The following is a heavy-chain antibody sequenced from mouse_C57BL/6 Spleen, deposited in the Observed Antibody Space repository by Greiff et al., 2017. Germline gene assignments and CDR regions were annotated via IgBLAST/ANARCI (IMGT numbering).Heavy chain of an antibody. Sequence: QVQLQQSGAELVMPGASVKLSCKASGYTFTSYWMHWVKQRPGQGLEWIGEIDPSDSYTNYNQKFKGKSTLTVDKSSSTAYMQLSSLTSEDSAVYYCARFDYVYFDYWGQGTTLTVSS. CDR1: GYTFTSYW. CDR2: IDPSDSYT. V-gene: IGHV1-69*01. D-gene: IGHD2-4*01. J-gene: IGHJ2*01. CDR3: ARFDYVYFDY.